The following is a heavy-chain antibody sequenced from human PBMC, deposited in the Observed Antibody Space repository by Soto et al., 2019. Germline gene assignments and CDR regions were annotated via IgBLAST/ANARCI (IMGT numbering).Heavy chain of an antibody. CDR1: GFTFSSYA. D-gene: IGHD2-21*02. J-gene: IGHJ6*02. Sequence: PWGSLRLSCAASGFTFSSYAVSWVRQAPGKGLEWVSAISGSGGSTYYADSVKGRFTISRDNSKNTLYLQMNSLRAEDTAVYYCAKEVGLNYYYYGMDVWGQGTTVTVSS. CDR2: ISGSGGST. CDR3: AKEVGLNYYYYGMDV. V-gene: IGHV3-23*01.